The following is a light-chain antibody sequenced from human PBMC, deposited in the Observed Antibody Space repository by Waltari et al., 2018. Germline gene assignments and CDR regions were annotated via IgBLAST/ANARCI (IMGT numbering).Light chain of an antibody. CDR3: QQSYSTPWT. V-gene: IGKV1-39*01. CDR1: QSISSN. J-gene: IGKJ1*01. Sequence: DIQMTQSPSSLSASVGDRVTITCRASQSISSNLNWDQQKPGKAPKLLIYAASSLQSGVPSRFSGSGSGTDFTLTISSLQPEDFATYYCQQSYSTPWTFGQGTKVEIK. CDR2: AAS.